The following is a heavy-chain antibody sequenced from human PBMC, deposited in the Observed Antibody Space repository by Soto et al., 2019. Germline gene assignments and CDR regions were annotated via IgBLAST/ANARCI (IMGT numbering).Heavy chain of an antibody. CDR1: GFTFDDYT. J-gene: IGHJ4*02. V-gene: IGHV3-43*01. Sequence: GGSLRLSCAASGFTFDDYTMHWVRQAPGKGLEWVSLISWDGGSTYYADSVKGRFTISRDNSKNSLYLQMNSLRTEDTALYYCAKGQPAYGSYYYDSSGYPLFDYWGQGTLVTVSS. CDR3: AKGQPAYGSYYYDSSGYPLFDY. CDR2: ISWDGGST. D-gene: IGHD3-22*01.